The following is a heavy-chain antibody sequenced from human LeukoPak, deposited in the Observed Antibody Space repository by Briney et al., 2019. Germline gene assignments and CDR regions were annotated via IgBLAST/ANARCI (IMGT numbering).Heavy chain of an antibody. D-gene: IGHD1-1*01. CDR3: ARDPYTGSMFDY. Sequence: GGSLRLSCAASGFTISIYSMNWVRQARGKGVEWVAIIGHFTGDIFYADSVKGLFNISRDDAKDSVYLQMNSLRVDDTAVYFCARDPYTGSMFDYWGHGTLVTVSS. V-gene: IGHV3-21*01. CDR1: GFTISIYS. J-gene: IGHJ4*01. CDR2: IGHFTGDI.